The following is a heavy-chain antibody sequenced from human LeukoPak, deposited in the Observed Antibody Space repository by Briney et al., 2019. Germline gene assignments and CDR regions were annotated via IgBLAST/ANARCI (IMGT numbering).Heavy chain of an antibody. D-gene: IGHD2-2*01. CDR2: ISSSGSTI. J-gene: IGHJ4*02. Sequence: GGSLRLSCAASGFTFSSYEMNWVRQAPGKGLEWVSYISSSGSTIYYADSVKGRFTISRDNTKNSLFLQMNSLRAEDTAVYFCARNFNQLLSYWGQGTLVTVSS. CDR3: ARNFNQLLSY. CDR1: GFTFSSYE. V-gene: IGHV3-48*03.